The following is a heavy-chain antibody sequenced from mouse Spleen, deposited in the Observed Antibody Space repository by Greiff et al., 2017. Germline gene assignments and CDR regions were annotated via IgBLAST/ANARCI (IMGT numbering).Heavy chain of an antibody. D-gene: IGHD2-3*01. V-gene: IGHV1-64*01. Sequence: LVESGAELVKPGASVKLSCKASGYTFTSYWMHWVKQRPGQGLEWIGMIHPNSGSTNYNEKFKSKATLTVDKSSSTAYMQLSSLTSEDSAVYYCARWGWLLRGAYWGQGTLVTVSA. CDR2: IHPNSGST. CDR3: ARWGWLLRGAY. CDR1: GYTFTSYW. J-gene: IGHJ3*01.